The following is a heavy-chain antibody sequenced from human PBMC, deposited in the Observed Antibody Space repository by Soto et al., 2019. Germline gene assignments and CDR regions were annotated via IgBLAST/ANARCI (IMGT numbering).Heavy chain of an antibody. CDR3: TKGGGRDGYRPDY. CDR2: ISGSGGST. CDR1: GFTFSNYA. Sequence: EVQLLQSGGGVVQPGGSLRLSCAASGFTFSNYAMTWVRQAPGKGLEWVSGISGSGGSTYYADSVKGRFTISRDTSKNTQHLQMNSMRVEDTAVYYWTKGGGRDGYRPDYWGQGTLVTVSS. J-gene: IGHJ4*02. V-gene: IGHV3-23*01. D-gene: IGHD5-12*01.